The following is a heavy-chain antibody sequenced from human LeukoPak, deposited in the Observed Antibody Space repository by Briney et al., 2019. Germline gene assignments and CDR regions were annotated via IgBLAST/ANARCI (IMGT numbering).Heavy chain of an antibody. CDR2: INHSGST. CDR3: ARAARSVAIVATLSRGPTHWFV. Sequence: PSETLSLTCAVYGGSFSGYYWSWIRQPPGKGLEWSGEINHSGSTNYNPSLKSRVTISVDTSKNQFSLKVSSVHAADQAVYYCARAARSVAIVATLSRGPTHWFVCGQGTLVTVSS. D-gene: IGHD5-12*01. V-gene: IGHV4-34*01. CDR1: GGSFSGYY. J-gene: IGHJ4*02.